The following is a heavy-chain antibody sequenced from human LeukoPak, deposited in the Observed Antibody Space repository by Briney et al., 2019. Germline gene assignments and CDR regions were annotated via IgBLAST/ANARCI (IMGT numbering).Heavy chain of an antibody. D-gene: IGHD6-13*01. V-gene: IGHV3-23*01. CDR3: AKNRQQLDY. CDR2: ISGSGGNT. CDR1: GFTLSNYA. J-gene: IGHJ4*02. Sequence: GGSLRLSCAASGFTLSNYAMSWVRQAPGKGLEWVSTISGSGGNTYYADSVKGRFTISRDSSKNTLYLQMNSLRAEDTAVYYCAKNRQQLDYWGQGTLVTVSS.